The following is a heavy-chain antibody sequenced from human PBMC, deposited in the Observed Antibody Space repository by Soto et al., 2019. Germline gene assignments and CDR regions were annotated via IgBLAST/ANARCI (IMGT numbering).Heavy chain of an antibody. CDR1: GGTFSSYA. D-gene: IGHD6-19*01. CDR2: IIPIFGTA. V-gene: IGHV1-69*12. CDR3: ATRVIAVAGTYYYGMDV. J-gene: IGHJ6*02. Sequence: QVQLVQSGAEVKKPGPSVKVSCKASGGTFSSYAISWVRQAPGQGLEWMGGIIPIFGTANYAQKFQGRVTITADESTSTAYMELSSLRSEDTAVYYCATRVIAVAGTYYYGMDVWGQGTTVTVSS.